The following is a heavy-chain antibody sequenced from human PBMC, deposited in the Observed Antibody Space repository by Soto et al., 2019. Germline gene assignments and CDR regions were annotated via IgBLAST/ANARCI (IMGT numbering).Heavy chain of an antibody. J-gene: IGHJ4*02. D-gene: IGHD1-26*01. CDR2: INSDGSTT. CDR1: GFTFSNYW. CDR3: ARGYSGTYRIDY. V-gene: IGHV3-74*01. Sequence: GGSLRLSCAASGFTFSNYWMHWVRRAPGQGLVWVSRINSDGSTTTYSDSVKGRFTISRDNAKNTLYLQVNSLRAEDTAVYYCARGYSGTYRIDYWGQGTQVTVSS.